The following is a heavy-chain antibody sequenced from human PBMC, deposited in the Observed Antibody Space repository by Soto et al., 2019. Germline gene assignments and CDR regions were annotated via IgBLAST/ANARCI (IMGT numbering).Heavy chain of an antibody. D-gene: IGHD5-18*01. J-gene: IGHJ4*02. CDR2: IYYSGST. CDR3: ARDGDSYGVDY. CDR1: GGSISSYY. Sequence: QVQLQESGPGLVKPSETLSLTCTVSGGSISSYYWSWIRQPPGKGLEWIGYIYYSGSTNYNPSLKSRVTISVDTSKNQFSLKLSSVTAADTAVYYCARDGDSYGVDYWGQGTLVTVSS. V-gene: IGHV4-59*01.